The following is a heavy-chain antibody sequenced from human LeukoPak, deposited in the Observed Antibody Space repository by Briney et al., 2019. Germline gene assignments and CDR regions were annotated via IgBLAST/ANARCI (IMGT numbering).Heavy chain of an antibody. CDR3: ARDGSSGYTPFDY. V-gene: IGHV4-59*01. CDR1: GGSISSYY. D-gene: IGHD3-22*01. J-gene: IGHJ4*02. CDR2: IYYSGST. Sequence: SETLSLTCTVSGGSISSYYWSWIRQPPGKGLEWIGYIYYSGSTNYNPSLKSRVTISVDTSKNQFSLKLSSVTAADTAVYYCARDGSSGYTPFDYCGQGTLVTVSS.